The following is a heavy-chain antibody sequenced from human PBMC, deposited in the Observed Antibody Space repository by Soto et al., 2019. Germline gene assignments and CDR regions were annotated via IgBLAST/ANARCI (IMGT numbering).Heavy chain of an antibody. V-gene: IGHV4-59*08. Sequence: PSETLSLTCTVSGGSISSYYWSWIRQPPGKGLEWIGYIYYSGSTNYNPSLKSRVTISVDTSKNQFSLKLSSVTAADTAVYYCARQGATVVTTFFTYSTKSPPNNWFDPWGQGTLVTVSS. CDR3: ARQGATVVTTFFTYSTKSPPNNWFDP. CDR2: IYYSGST. J-gene: IGHJ5*02. CDR1: GGSISSYY. D-gene: IGHD4-4*01.